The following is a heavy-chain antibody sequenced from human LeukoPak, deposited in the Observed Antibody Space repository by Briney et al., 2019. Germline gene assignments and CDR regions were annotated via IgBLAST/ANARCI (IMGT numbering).Heavy chain of an antibody. Sequence: GRSLRLSCAASGFTFSNYAMHWVRQTPEKGLEWVSAISGSGGSTYYADSVKGRFTISRDNSKSTLYLQMNSLRAEDTAVYYCAKDRGFGEYFPFFYWGQGTLVTVPS. CDR1: GFTFSNYA. V-gene: IGHV3-23*01. D-gene: IGHD3-10*01. CDR2: ISGSGGST. J-gene: IGHJ4*02. CDR3: AKDRGFGEYFPFFY.